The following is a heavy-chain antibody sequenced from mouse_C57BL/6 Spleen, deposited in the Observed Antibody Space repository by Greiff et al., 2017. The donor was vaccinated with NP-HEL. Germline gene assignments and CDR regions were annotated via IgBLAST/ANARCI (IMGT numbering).Heavy chain of an antibody. CDR2: INPSTGGT. CDR1: GYSFTGYY. D-gene: IGHD2-5*01. CDR3: ARRGVGYSNHGWYFDV. V-gene: IGHV1-42*01. J-gene: IGHJ1*03. Sequence: VQLQQSGPELVKPGASVKISCKASGYSFTGYYMNWVKQSPEKSLEWIGEINPSTGGTTYNQKFKAKATLTVDKSSSTAYMELKSLTYEDSAVYYCARRGVGYSNHGWYFDVWGTGTTVTVSS.